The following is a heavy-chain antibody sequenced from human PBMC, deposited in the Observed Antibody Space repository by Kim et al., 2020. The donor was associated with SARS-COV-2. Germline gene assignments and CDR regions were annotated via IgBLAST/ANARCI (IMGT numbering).Heavy chain of an antibody. Sequence: VKGRFTISRDNSKNTLYLQMNSLRAEDTAVYYCATDHVPEYSSSSPYFDYWGQGTLVTVSS. CDR3: ATDHVPEYSSSSPYFDY. J-gene: IGHJ4*02. V-gene: IGHV3-30*03. D-gene: IGHD6-6*01.